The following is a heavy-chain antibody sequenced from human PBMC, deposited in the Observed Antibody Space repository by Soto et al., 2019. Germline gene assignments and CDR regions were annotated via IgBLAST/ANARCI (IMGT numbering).Heavy chain of an antibody. CDR2: ISANNGNT. CDR3: AGDTRWLRLCDY. J-gene: IGHJ4*02. CDR1: GYTFTSYG. D-gene: IGHD5-12*01. V-gene: IGHV1-18*01. Sequence: QVQLVQSGAEVKKPGASVKVSCKASGYTFTSYGISWVRQAPGQGLEWMGWISANNGNTNYAQECQGRVTMPTDTSMSTDDMELRSLRSDDTAVYYCAGDTRWLRLCDYWGQGTLVTVSS.